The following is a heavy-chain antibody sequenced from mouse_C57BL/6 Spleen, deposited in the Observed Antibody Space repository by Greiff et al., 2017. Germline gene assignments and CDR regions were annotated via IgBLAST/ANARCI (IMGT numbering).Heavy chain of an antibody. Sequence: EVKLQESGPGLVKPSQSLSLTCSVTGYSITSGYYWKWIRQFPGNKLEWMGYISYDGIHNYNSSLKNRISITRDTSKNQFCLKLNSVATEDTATYDCATNRNYDYYAMDYWGQGTPVAVSS. CDR3: ATNRNYDYYAMDY. V-gene: IGHV3-6*01. CDR2: ISYDGIH. CDR1: GYSITSGYY. J-gene: IGHJ4*01. D-gene: IGHD2-1*01.